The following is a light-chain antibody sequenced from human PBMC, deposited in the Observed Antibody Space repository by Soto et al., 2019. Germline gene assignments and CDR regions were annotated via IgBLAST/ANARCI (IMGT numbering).Light chain of an antibody. J-gene: IGKJ1*01. V-gene: IGKV3-11*01. CDR1: QSVSSY. CDR2: DAS. CDR3: QQRSNWPRT. Sequence: EIVLTQSPANLSLSPWERGTHTCMASQSVSSYLASYQRKPGQAPRLLIYDASNGATGIPARFSGSGSRTDFTLTSSSLEPEDSAVYYWQQRSNWPRTFGQGTKVDIK.